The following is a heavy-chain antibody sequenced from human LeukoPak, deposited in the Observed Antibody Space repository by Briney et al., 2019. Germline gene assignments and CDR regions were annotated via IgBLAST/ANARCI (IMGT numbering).Heavy chain of an antibody. CDR2: IYHSGST. J-gene: IGHJ5*02. Sequence: SQTLSLTCAVSGGSISSGGYSWSWIRQPLGKGLEWIGYIYHSGSTYYNPSLKSRVTISVDRSKNQFSLKLSSVTAADTAVYYCARDTGGYCSGGSCYSTSWFDPWGQGTLVTVSS. V-gene: IGHV4-30-2*01. CDR3: ARDTGGYCSGGSCYSTSWFDP. D-gene: IGHD2-15*01. CDR1: GGSISSGGYS.